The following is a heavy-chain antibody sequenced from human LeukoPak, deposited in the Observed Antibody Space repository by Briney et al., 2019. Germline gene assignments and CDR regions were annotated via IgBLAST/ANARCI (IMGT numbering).Heavy chain of an antibody. D-gene: IGHD4-17*01. CDR1: GGSFSGYY. CDR2: INHSGST. CDR3: ARGDYGGSGY. Sequence: KPSETLSLTCAVHGGSFSGYYWSWIRQPPGKGLEWIGEINHSGSTNYNPSLKSRVTISVDTSKNQFSLKLSSVTAADTAVYYCARGDYGGSGYWGQGTLVTVSS. V-gene: IGHV4-34*01. J-gene: IGHJ4*02.